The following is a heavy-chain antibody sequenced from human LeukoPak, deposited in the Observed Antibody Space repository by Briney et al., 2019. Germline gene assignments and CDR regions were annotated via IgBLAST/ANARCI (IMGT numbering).Heavy chain of an antibody. V-gene: IGHV3-21*01. D-gene: IGHD3-3*01. J-gene: IGHJ4*02. CDR2: ISSSSSYI. CDR3: ARDFENDFWSGYFPDY. Sequence: GGSLRLSYAASGFTFSSYSMNWVRQAPGKGLEWVSSISSSSSYIYYADSVKGRFTISRDNAKNSLYLQMNSLRAEDTAVYYCARDFENDFWSGYFPDYWGQGTLVTVSS. CDR1: GFTFSSYS.